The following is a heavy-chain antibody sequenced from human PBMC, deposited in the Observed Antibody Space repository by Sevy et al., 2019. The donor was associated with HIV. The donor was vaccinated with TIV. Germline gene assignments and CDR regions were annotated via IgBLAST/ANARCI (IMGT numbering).Heavy chain of an antibody. J-gene: IGHJ4*02. Sequence: ASVKVSCKASGHTFSDYYIQWVRQAPGQGLEWMGWINSNSGAISYAQKFQGRVTMTSDTSISTVYMKLSRLRSDDTAVYYCATEYSYDYWGQGTLVTVSS. CDR2: INSNSGAI. CDR1: GHTFSDYY. V-gene: IGHV1-2*02. D-gene: IGHD4-4*01. CDR3: ATEYSYDY.